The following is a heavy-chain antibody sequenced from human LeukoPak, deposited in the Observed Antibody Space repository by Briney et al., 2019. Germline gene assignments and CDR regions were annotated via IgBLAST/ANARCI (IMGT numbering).Heavy chain of an antibody. CDR2: MKDDGNEI. Sequence: PGGSLRLPCTASGFTFKNYRMTWVRQAPGKGPEGVASMKDDGNEIQYVDSVKVRFTISRDNGKNSLYLQMNNLRAEDTAVYYCARNRATNDYWGQGTLVTVSS. J-gene: IGHJ4*02. CDR1: GFTFKNYR. D-gene: IGHD1-26*01. V-gene: IGHV3-7*01. CDR3: ARNRATNDY.